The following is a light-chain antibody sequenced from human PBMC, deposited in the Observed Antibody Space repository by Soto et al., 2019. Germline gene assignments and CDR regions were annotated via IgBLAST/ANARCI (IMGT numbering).Light chain of an antibody. J-gene: IGKJ4*01. Sequence: EIVMTQSPANLSVSPGERATLSCRASQSVSSNLAWYQQKPGQAPRLLIYGASTRATGIPARFSGSGSGRNFTLTISTLQSEDFAVYYCQQYNNCPPLTFGGGTKVEIK. CDR1: QSVSSN. V-gene: IGKV3-15*01. CDR2: GAS. CDR3: QQYNNCPPLT.